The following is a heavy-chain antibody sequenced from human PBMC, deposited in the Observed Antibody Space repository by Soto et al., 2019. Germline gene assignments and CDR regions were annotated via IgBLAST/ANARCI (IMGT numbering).Heavy chain of an antibody. J-gene: IGHJ4*02. CDR1: GYTFADYW. Sequence: PGESLKISCKGSGYTFADYWIGWVRQMPGKGLEWMGIIWPGDSDARYSPSFQGQVTISADKSISTAYLQWNGLEASDSAIYYCSRVDFWSGYYIAYWGQGTLVTVSS. CDR2: IWPGDSDA. V-gene: IGHV5-51*01. D-gene: IGHD3-3*01. CDR3: SRVDFWSGYYIAY.